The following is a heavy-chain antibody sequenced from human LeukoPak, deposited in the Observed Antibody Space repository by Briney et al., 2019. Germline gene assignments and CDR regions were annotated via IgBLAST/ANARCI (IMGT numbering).Heavy chain of an antibody. V-gene: IGHV1-18*01. Sequence: ASVKVSCKASRYTFTSYGISWVRQAPGQGLEWMGWISAYNGNTNYAQKLQGRVTMTTDTSTSTAYMELRSLRSDDTAAYYCARNYGSYLAFDIWGQGTMVTVSS. J-gene: IGHJ3*02. CDR3: ARNYGSYLAFDI. CDR2: ISAYNGNT. D-gene: IGHD1-26*01. CDR1: RYTFTSYG.